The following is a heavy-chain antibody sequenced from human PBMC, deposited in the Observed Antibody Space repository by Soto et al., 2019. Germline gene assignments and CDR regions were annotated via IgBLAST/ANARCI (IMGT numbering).Heavy chain of an antibody. CDR3: AKDGGRYILTGYYDY. CDR1: GFTFDDYA. CDR2: ISWNSGSI. Sequence: GGSLRLSCAASGFTFDDYAMHWVRQAPGKGLEWVSGISWNSGSIGYADSVKGRFTISRDNAKNSLYLQMNSLRAEDTALYYCAKDGGRYILTGYYDYWGQGTLVTVSS. D-gene: IGHD3-9*01. J-gene: IGHJ4*02. V-gene: IGHV3-9*01.